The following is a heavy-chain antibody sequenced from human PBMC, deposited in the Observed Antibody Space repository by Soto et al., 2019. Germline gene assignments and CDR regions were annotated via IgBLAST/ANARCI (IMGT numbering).Heavy chain of an antibody. J-gene: IGHJ4*02. CDR3: AKDRIAVAGTLLDY. Sequence: GGSLRLSCAASGFTFSSYGMHWVRQAPGKGLGWVAVISYDGSNKYYADSVKGRFTISRDNSKNTLYLQMNSLRAEDTAVYYCAKDRIAVAGTLLDYWGQGTLVTVSS. D-gene: IGHD6-19*01. V-gene: IGHV3-30*18. CDR1: GFTFSSYG. CDR2: ISYDGSNK.